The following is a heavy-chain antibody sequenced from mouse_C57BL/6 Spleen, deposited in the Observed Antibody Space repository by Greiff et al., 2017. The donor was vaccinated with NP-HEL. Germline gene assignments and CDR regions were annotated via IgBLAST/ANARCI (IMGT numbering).Heavy chain of an antibody. Sequence: QVQLQQSGPELVKPGASVKISCKASGYSFTSYYIHWVKQRPGQGLEWIGWIYPGSGNTKYNEKFKGKATLTADTSSSTAYMQLSSLTSEDSAVYYCARAYGNYEGWYFDVWGTGTTVTVSS. CDR1: GYSFTSYY. V-gene: IGHV1-66*01. D-gene: IGHD2-1*01. CDR2: IYPGSGNT. CDR3: ARAYGNYEGWYFDV. J-gene: IGHJ1*03.